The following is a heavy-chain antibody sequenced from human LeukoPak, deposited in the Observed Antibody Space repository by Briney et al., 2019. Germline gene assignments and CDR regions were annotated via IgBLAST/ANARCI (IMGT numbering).Heavy chain of an antibody. CDR3: ARLGSGSYLH. Sequence: SETLSLTCAVYGGSFSGYYWSWIRQPPGKGLEWIGEINHSGSTNYNPSLKNRVTLSVDTSKTQFSLELSSVTAADTAVYYCARLGSGSYLHWGQGTLVTVSS. CDR1: GGSFSGYY. V-gene: IGHV4-34*01. D-gene: IGHD3-10*01. CDR2: INHSGST. J-gene: IGHJ4*02.